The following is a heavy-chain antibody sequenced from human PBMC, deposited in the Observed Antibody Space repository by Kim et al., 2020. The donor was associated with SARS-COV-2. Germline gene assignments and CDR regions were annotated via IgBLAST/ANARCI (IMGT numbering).Heavy chain of an antibody. D-gene: IGHD3-22*01. V-gene: IGHV4-59*13. CDR2: IYYSGST. CDR3: ARLLYYYDSSGYYYDIWYFDL. CDR1: GGSISSYY. J-gene: IGHJ2*01. Sequence: SETLSLTCTVSGGSISSYYWSWIRQPPGKGLEWIGYIYYSGSTNYNPSLKSRVTISVDTSKNQFSLKLSSVTAADTAVYYCARLLYYYDSSGYYYDIWYFDLWGRGTLVNVSS.